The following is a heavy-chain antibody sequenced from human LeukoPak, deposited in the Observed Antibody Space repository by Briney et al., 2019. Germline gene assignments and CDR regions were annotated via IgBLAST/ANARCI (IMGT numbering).Heavy chain of an antibody. V-gene: IGHV4-39*01. CDR1: GGSISSSSYY. CDR3: ARLVRGVSPYFDY. J-gene: IGHJ4*02. CDR2: IHYSGST. D-gene: IGHD3-10*01. Sequence: PSETLSLTCTVSGGSISSSSYYWGWIRQPPGKGLEWIGSIHYSGSTNYNPSLKSRVTISVDTSKNQFSLKLSSVTAADTAVYYCARLVRGVSPYFDYWGQGTLVTVSS.